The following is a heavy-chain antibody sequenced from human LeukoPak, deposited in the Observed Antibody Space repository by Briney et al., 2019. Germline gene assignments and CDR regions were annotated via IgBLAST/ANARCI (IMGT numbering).Heavy chain of an antibody. CDR2: INPSGGST. J-gene: IGHJ4*02. V-gene: IGHV1-46*01. CDR3: ARSLGYYYDSSGYPDY. D-gene: IGHD3-22*01. CDR1: GYTFTSYY. Sequence: ASVKVSCKASGYTFTSYYMHLVRQAPGQGLEWMGIINPSGGSTSYAQKFQGRVTMTRDTSTSTVYMELSSLRSEDTAVYYCARSLGYYYDSSGYPDYWGQGTLVTVSS.